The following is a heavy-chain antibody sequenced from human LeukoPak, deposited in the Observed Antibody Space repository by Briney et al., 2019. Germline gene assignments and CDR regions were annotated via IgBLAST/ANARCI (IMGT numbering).Heavy chain of an antibody. CDR3: ARGAYCGGDCYPDDAFDF. CDR2: ISHNGST. J-gene: IGHJ3*01. CDR1: GGSISTYY. Sequence: SETLSLTCTVSGGSISTYYWNWIRQPPGKGLEWIGYISHNGSTNYNPSLKSRVTILVDTSKNQFSLKLNSVTAADTAVYYCARGAYCGGDCYPDDAFDFWGQGTMVTVSS. V-gene: IGHV4-59*01. D-gene: IGHD2-21*02.